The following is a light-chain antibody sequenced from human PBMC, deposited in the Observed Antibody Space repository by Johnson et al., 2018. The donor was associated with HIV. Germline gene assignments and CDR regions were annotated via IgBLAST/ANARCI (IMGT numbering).Light chain of an antibody. V-gene: IGLV1-51*02. CDR3: GTWDSSLSAYV. CDR2: KNN. J-gene: IGLJ1*01. CDR1: SSNIGNNY. Sequence: QSMLTQPPSVSAAPGQKVTISCSGSSSNIGNNYVSWYQQLPGTAPKLLIYKNNKRPSDIPDRFSGSKSGTSATLGITGLQTGDEADYYCGTWDSSLSAYVFGTGTKVTVL.